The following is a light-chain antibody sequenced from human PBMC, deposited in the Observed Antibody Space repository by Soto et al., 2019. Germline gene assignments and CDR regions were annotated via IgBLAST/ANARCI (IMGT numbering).Light chain of an antibody. J-gene: IGKJ1*01. Sequence: EIVLTQSPATLSLSPGERATLSCRASQSVSGSLAWYQQKPGLPPRLLIYDASNRAAGIPARFSGSGSGTDFTLTISSLEPEDFAVYYCQQRSDWPAWTFGQGTKVEIK. CDR1: QSVSGS. V-gene: IGKV3-11*01. CDR3: QQRSDWPAWT. CDR2: DAS.